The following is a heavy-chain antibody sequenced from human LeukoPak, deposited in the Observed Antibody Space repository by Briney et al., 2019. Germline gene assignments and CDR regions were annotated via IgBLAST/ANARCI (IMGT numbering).Heavy chain of an antibody. CDR3: AREEGDDSSGYYYFDY. CDR2: IYHSGST. D-gene: IGHD3-22*01. CDR1: GGSISSSNW. J-gene: IGHJ4*02. V-gene: IGHV4-4*02. Sequence: SGTLSLTCAASGGSISSSNWWSWVRQPPGKGLEWIGEIYHSGSTNYNPSLKSRVTISVDKSKNQFSLKLSSVTAADTAVYYCAREEGDDSSGYYYFDYWGQGTLVTVSS.